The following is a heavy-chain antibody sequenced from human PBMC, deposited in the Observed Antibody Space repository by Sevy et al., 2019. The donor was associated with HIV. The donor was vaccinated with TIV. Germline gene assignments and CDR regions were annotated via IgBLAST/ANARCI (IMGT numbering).Heavy chain of an antibody. J-gene: IGHJ3*02. CDR3: AREYHYYDSSGYYGDAFDI. CDR1: GGTFSSYA. V-gene: IGHV1-69*13. CDR2: IIPIFGTA. D-gene: IGHD3-22*01. Sequence: ASVKVSCKASGGTFSSYAISWVRQAPGQGLEWMGGIIPIFGTANYAQKFQGRVTITADESTSKAYVELSSLRSEDTAVYYCAREYHYYDSSGYYGDAFDIWGQGTMVTVSS.